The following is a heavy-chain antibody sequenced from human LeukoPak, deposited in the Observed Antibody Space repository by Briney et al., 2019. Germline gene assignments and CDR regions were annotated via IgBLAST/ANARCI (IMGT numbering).Heavy chain of an antibody. CDR1: GYTFTNYT. V-gene: IGHV1-18*01. J-gene: IGHJ4*02. CDR3: AREMAADY. CDR2: ISAYNGNT. D-gene: IGHD5-24*01. Sequence: ASVKVSCKASGYTFTNYTINWVRLAPGQGLEWMGWISAYNGNTNYAQKLQGRVTMTTDTSTSTAYMELRSLRSDDTAVYYCAREMAADYWGQGTLVTVSS.